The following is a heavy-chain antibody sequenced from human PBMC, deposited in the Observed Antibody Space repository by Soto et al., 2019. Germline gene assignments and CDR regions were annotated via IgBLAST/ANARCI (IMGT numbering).Heavy chain of an antibody. Sequence: GASVKVSCKASGGTFSSYAISWVRQAPGQGLEWMGGIIPIFGTANYAQKFQGRVTITADESTSTAYMELSSLRSEDTAVYYCASPHSQDTAMVYYYYYGMDVWGQGTTVTVSS. J-gene: IGHJ6*02. V-gene: IGHV1-69*13. CDR2: IIPIFGTA. D-gene: IGHD5-18*01. CDR1: GGTFSSYA. CDR3: ASPHSQDTAMVYYYYYGMDV.